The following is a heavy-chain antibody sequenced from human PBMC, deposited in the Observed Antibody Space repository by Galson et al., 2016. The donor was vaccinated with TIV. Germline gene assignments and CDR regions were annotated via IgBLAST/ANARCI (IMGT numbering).Heavy chain of an antibody. V-gene: IGHV1-2*02. CDR2: INPRTGGT. J-gene: IGHJ4*02. CDR3: APNDGGSGNQPFDH. Sequence: SVKVSCKASGYTFTDFYIHWVRQAPGQGLDWMGWINPRTGGTDYAQKFQGRISLTRATSIRTTYLGLGRLKSDDTALYFCAPNDGGSGNQPFDHWGQGTLVTVAS. CDR1: GYTFTDFY. D-gene: IGHD3-10*01.